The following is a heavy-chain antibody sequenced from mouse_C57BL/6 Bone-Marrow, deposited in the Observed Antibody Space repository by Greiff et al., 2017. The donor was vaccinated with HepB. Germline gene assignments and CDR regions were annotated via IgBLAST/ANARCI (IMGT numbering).Heavy chain of an antibody. CDR2: ISNGGGRT. Sequence: EVMLVESGGGLVQPGGSLKLSCAASGFTFSDYYMYWVRQTPEKRLEWVEYISNGGGRTYYPDTVKGRFTISKDNSKNTLYLQMSRLKADDTAMYYGAKGSSDDYFDYWGQGTTLTVSS. V-gene: IGHV5-12*01. CDR1: GFTFSDYY. D-gene: IGHD1-1*01. J-gene: IGHJ2*01. CDR3: AKGSSDDYFDY.